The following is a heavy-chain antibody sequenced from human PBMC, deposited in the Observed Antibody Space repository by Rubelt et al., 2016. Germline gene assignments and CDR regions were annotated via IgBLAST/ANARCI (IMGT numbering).Heavy chain of an antibody. Sequence: QVQLQQWGAGLLKPSETLSLTCAVYGGSFSGYYWSWIRQPPGKGLEWIGEINHSESTKYNPALNSGVHISLDRAKNQSSRKLSSATAADTAVYYCARVRNDSSGYPWYWGQGTLVTVSS. CDR1: GGSFSGYY. J-gene: IGHJ4*02. CDR3: ARVRNDSSGYPWY. CDR2: INHSEST. V-gene: IGHV4-34*01. D-gene: IGHD3-22*01.